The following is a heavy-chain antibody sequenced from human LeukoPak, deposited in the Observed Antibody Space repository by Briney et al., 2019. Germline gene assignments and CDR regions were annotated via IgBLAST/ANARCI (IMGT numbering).Heavy chain of an antibody. CDR3: ARWGWELGGFDY. CDR2: ILSSANP. CDR1: GGSISGGY. Sequence: SETLSLTCTVSGGSISGGYWSWIRQPAGKGLEWIGRILSSANPSYNPSLKSRVTMSVDTSKNQFSLKLSSVTAADTAVYYCARWGWELGGFDYWGQGTLVTVSS. D-gene: IGHD1-26*01. V-gene: IGHV4-4*07. J-gene: IGHJ4*02.